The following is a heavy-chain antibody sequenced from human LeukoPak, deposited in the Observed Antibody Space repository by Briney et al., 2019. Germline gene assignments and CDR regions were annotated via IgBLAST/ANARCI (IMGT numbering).Heavy chain of an antibody. CDR3: AKQRSSTWSLGY. CDR2: VYYSGST. J-gene: IGHJ4*02. D-gene: IGHD6-13*01. CDR1: GGSISSNY. Sequence: SETLSLTCTVSGGSISSNYWSWIRQPPGKGLEWIGYVYYSGSTNYNPSLKSRVTISVDTSKNQFSLKLSSVTAADTAVYFCAKQRSSTWSLGYWGQGTLVTVSS. V-gene: IGHV4-59*08.